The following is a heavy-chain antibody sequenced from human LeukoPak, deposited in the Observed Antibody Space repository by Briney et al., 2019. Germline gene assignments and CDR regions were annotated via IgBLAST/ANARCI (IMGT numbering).Heavy chain of an antibody. CDR2: ISGSGGST. CDR3: ARDDYYDSSGLDY. Sequence: PGGSLRLSCAASGFTFSNYAMSWVRQAPGKGLEWVSAISGSGGSTYYADSVKGRFTISRDNSKNTLYLQMNSLRAEDTAVYYCARDDYYDSSGLDYWGQGTLVTVSS. D-gene: IGHD3-22*01. CDR1: GFTFSNYA. J-gene: IGHJ4*02. V-gene: IGHV3-23*01.